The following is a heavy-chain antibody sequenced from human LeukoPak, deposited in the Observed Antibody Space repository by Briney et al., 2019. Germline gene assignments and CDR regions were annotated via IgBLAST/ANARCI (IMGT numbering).Heavy chain of an antibody. CDR3: ARGRSWYYYGSGSYRYYYGMDV. Sequence: SETLSLTCTVSGGSISSYYWSWIRQPPGKGLEWIGYIYYSGSTNYNPSLKSRFTISVDTSKNQFSLKLSSVTAADTAVYYCARGRSWYYYGSGSYRYYYGMDVWGQGTTVTVSS. CDR2: IYYSGST. D-gene: IGHD3-10*01. J-gene: IGHJ6*02. CDR1: GGSISSYY. V-gene: IGHV4-59*01.